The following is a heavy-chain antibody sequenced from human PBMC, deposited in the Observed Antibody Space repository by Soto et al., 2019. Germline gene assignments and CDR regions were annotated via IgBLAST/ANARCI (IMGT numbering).Heavy chain of an antibody. CDR3: ARDSCWLRSGCIAEYFQH. Sequence: PGGSLRLSCAASGFTFSSYSMNCVRQAPGKGLEWVSYISSSSSTIYYADSVKGRFTISRDNAKNSLYLQMNSLRDEDTAVYYCARDSCWLRSGCIAEYFQHWGQGTLVTVSS. V-gene: IGHV3-48*02. J-gene: IGHJ1*01. CDR1: GFTFSSYS. CDR2: ISSSSSTI. D-gene: IGHD3-22*01.